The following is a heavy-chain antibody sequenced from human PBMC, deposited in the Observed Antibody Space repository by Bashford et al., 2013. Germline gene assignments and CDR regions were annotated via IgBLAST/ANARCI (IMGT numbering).Heavy chain of an antibody. CDR3: AHRYYDFWSGYYRYFDY. V-gene: IGHV2-5*02. CDR1: GFSLSTSGVG. CDR2: IYWDDDK. J-gene: IGHJ4*02. D-gene: IGHD3-3*01. Sequence: CGPTLVKPTQTLTLTCTFSGFSLSTSGVGVGWIRQPPGEALECLALIYWDDDKRYSPSLKSRLTITKDTSKNQVVLTMTNMDPVDTATYYCAHRYYDFWSGYYRYFDYWGQGTLVTVSS.